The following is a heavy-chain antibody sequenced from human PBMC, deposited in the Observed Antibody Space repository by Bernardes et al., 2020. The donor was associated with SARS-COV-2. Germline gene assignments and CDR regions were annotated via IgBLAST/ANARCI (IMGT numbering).Heavy chain of an antibody. CDR1: GFTFSTFW. CDR3: ARIYSTSSFDFDY. J-gene: IGHJ4*02. D-gene: IGHD6-6*01. V-gene: IGHV3-7*01. CDR2: INQDGSET. Sequence: VGSLCLSCAASGFTFSTFWMTWVRQAPGKGLEWVANINQDGSETFYVDSVKGRFTISRDNAKNSLFMEMNTLRAEDTAVYYCARIYSTSSFDFDYWGQGTLVTVSS.